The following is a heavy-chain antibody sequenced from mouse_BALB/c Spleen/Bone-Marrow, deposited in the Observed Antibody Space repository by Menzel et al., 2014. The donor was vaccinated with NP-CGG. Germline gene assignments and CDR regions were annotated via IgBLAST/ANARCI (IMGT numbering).Heavy chain of an antibody. CDR2: ISYSGTT. Sequence: EVKLQESGPGLVKPSQSLSLTCSVSGYSITSDYAWNWIRQFPGNKLEWMGYISYSGTTSYNLSLKSRISITRDTSKNQFFLQLNSVTTEDTATYFCARDYGYSWFAYWGQGTLVTVSA. CDR3: ARDYGYSWFAY. CDR1: GYSITSDYA. V-gene: IGHV3-2*02. D-gene: IGHD1-2*01. J-gene: IGHJ3*01.